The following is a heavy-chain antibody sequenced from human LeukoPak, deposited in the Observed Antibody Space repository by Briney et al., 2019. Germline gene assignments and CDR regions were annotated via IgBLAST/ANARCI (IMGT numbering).Heavy chain of an antibody. J-gene: IGHJ4*02. CDR1: GFTFNVYG. Sequence: GGSLRLSCTASGFTFNVYGMHWVRQSPVKVLEWVSSISWNTYKIDYADSVKGRFTISRDNAKNSLYLQMNSLRTEGTALYYCARDMGPGGSSWYDYWGQGILVTVSS. V-gene: IGHV3-9*01. D-gene: IGHD6-13*01. CDR2: ISWNTYKI. CDR3: ARDMGPGGSSWYDY.